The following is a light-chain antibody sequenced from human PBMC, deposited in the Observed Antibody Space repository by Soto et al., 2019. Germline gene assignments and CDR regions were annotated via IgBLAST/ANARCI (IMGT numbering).Light chain of an antibody. CDR3: QQSFSPLLT. CDR2: AAS. V-gene: IGKV1-39*01. J-gene: IGKJ4*01. Sequence: EIQMTQSPSSLSASVGDRITITCRASQTLNNYLTWFQQKPGKAPKVLIYAASTLQSGVPSRFSGSVSGAEGTITISSLQPEDGSTYYCQQSFSPLLTFGGGTKVDIK. CDR1: QTLNNY.